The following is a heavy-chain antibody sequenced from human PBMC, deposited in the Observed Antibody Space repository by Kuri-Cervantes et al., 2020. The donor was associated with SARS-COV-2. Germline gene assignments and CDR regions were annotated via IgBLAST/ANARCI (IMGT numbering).Heavy chain of an antibody. J-gene: IGHJ6*02. Sequence: GESLKISCAASGFTFSSYAMHWVRQAPGKGLEWVAVISYDGSNKYYADSVKGRFTISRDNSKNTLYLQMNSLRAEDTAVYYCARDPYYYDSTVLDVWGQGTTVTVSS. D-gene: IGHD3-22*01. CDR1: GFTFSSYA. CDR2: ISYDGSNK. V-gene: IGHV3-30-3*01. CDR3: ARDPYYYDSTVLDV.